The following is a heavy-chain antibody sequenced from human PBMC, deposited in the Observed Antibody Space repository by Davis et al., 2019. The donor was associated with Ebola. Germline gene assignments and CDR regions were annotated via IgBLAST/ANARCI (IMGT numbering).Heavy chain of an antibody. CDR1: GFTFSSYG. Sequence: PGGSLRLSCAASGFTFSSYGMHWVRQAPGKGLEWVALISYDGSNKYYADSVKGRFTISRDNSKNTLYLQMNSLRAEDTAVYYCARDIYDSSGYYPDGSDYWGQGTLVTVSS. J-gene: IGHJ4*02. V-gene: IGHV3-30*19. CDR2: ISYDGSNK. D-gene: IGHD3-22*01. CDR3: ARDIYDSSGYYPDGSDY.